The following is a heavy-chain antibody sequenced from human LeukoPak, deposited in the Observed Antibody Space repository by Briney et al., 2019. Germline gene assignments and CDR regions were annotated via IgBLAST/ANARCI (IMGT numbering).Heavy chain of an antibody. V-gene: IGHV7-4-1*02. D-gene: IGHD3-10*01. CDR2: INTNTGNP. CDR3: ARESTYYYGSGSYWFDP. CDR1: GYTFTSYA. J-gene: IGHJ5*02. Sequence: GASVKVSCKASGYTFTSYAMNWVRQAPGQGLGWMGWINTNTGNPTYAQGFTGRFVFSLDTSVSTAYLQISSLKAEDTAVYYCARESTYYYGSGSYWFDPWGQGTLVTVSS.